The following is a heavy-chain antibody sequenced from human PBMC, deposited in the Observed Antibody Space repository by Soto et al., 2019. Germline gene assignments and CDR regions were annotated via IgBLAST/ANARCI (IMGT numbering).Heavy chain of an antibody. J-gene: IGHJ6*02. Sequence: PGGSLRLSCTASGFTFGDYAMSWFRQAPGKGLEWVGFIRSKAYGGTTEYAASVKGRFTISRDDSKSIAYLQMNSLKTEDTAVYYCTRENWNQPPYYYYGMDVWGQGTTVSVSS. D-gene: IGHD1-1*01. CDR1: GFTFGDYA. CDR3: TRENWNQPPYYYYGMDV. V-gene: IGHV3-49*03. CDR2: IRSKAYGGTT.